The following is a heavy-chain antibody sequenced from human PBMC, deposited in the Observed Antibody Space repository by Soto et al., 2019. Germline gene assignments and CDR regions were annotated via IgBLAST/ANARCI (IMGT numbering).Heavy chain of an antibody. J-gene: IGHJ6*02. CDR3: ARNKAREGYYYYYGMDV. Sequence: GASVKVSCKASGGTFSSYAISWVRQAPGQGLEWMGGIIPIFGTANYAQKFQGRVTITADESTSTAYMELSSLRSEDTAVYYCARNKAREGYYYYYGMDVWGQGTTVTVSS. V-gene: IGHV1-69*13. CDR2: IIPIFGTA. D-gene: IGHD1-26*01. CDR1: GGTFSSYA.